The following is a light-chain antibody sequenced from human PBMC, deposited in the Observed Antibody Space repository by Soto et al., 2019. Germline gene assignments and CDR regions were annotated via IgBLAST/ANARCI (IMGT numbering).Light chain of an antibody. J-gene: IGKJ2*01. CDR2: EAS. V-gene: IGKV1-5*03. Sequence: DIQMTQSPSTLSASVGDRVTITCRASQSISSWLAWYQQKPGTAPKLLIYEASTLESGVPSRFSGSRCGTEFTLTVSSLQPDDFASYYCQQYNDSFPYTFGQGTKLEIK. CDR1: QSISSW. CDR3: QQYNDSFPYT.